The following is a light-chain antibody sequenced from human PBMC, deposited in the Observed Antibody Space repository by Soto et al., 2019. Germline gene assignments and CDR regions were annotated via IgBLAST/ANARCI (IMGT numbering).Light chain of an antibody. CDR1: SGSIASNY. J-gene: IGLJ7*01. CDR2: EDN. V-gene: IGLV6-57*01. CDR3: QSYDSSNHAV. Sequence: NFMLTQPHSVSESPGKTVTISYTRSSGSIASNYVQWYQQRPDSSPTTVIYEDNQRPSGVPDRFSGSIDYSSNSASLTISGLKTEDVADYYCQSYDSSNHAVFGGGTQLTVL.